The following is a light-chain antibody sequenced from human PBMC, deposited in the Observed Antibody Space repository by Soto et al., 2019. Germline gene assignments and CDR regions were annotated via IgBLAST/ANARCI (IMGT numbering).Light chain of an antibody. CDR3: QQYDGNWWT. J-gene: IGKJ1*01. Sequence: DIQMTQSPSTLSASVGDRVVITCRASQTVSTWLAWYQQKPGKAPKLLISKVSTLESGVPPRFSGSGSGTEFTLPVSSLQPEDFATYYCQQYDGNWWTFGQGTKVEIK. CDR1: QTVSTW. CDR2: KVS. V-gene: IGKV1-5*03.